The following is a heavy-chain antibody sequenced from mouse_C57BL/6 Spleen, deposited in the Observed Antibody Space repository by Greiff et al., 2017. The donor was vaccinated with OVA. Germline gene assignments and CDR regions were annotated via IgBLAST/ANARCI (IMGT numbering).Heavy chain of an antibody. D-gene: IGHD2-4*01. J-gene: IGHJ4*01. CDR1: GYTFTSYW. CDR2: IHPNSGST. Sequence: QVQLQQPGAELVKPGASVKLSCKASGYTFTSYWMHWVKQRPGQGLEWIGMIHPNSGSTNYNEKFKSKATLTVDKSSSTAYMQLSSLTSEDSAVYYCARGGYYDYDLYAMDYWGQGTSVTVSS. CDR3: ARGGYYDYDLYAMDY. V-gene: IGHV1-64*01.